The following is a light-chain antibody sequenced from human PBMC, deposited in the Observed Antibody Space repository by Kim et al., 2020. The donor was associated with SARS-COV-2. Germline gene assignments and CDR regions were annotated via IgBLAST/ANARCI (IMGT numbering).Light chain of an antibody. CDR3: SSYTTTSTL. CDR1: SIAVAIYKY. Sequence: PGQSITISCTGTSIAVAIYKYVSWYQQHPGKAPKLMIYDVSKRPSGVSNRFSGSKSGNPASLTISGLQAEDEADYYCSSYTTTSTLFGGGTQLTVL. CDR2: DVS. V-gene: IGLV2-14*04. J-gene: IGLJ2*01.